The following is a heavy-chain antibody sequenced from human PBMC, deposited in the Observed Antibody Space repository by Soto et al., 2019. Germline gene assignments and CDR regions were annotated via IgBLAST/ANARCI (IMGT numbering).Heavy chain of an antibody. D-gene: IGHD2-2*01. CDR1: GYSTNNGYY. Sequence: SETLSLTCVVSGYSTNNGYYWGWIRQPPGKGLEWIGSIYHSGSTYYNPSLKGRVTISVDTSKNQFSLNLNFVTAADTAVYSCARAVSIIVVPASGWFDPWGQGTLVTVSS. CDR3: ARAVSIIVVPASGWFDP. CDR2: IYHSGST. J-gene: IGHJ5*02. V-gene: IGHV4-38-2*01.